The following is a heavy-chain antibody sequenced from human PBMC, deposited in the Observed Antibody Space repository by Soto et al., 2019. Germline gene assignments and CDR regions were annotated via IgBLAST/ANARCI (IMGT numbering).Heavy chain of an antibody. Sequence: PGGSLRLSCAVSGFTLTTYSMNWVRQAPGKGLEWISFTNKNGFTIYYADSVKGRFTISRDYAKNSLYLQMDSLRHEDTAVYYCARGAVTGTSLFDYWGLGTLVTVSS. J-gene: IGHJ4*02. CDR3: ARGAVTGTSLFDY. D-gene: IGHD6-19*01. CDR1: GFTLTTYS. CDR2: TNKNGFTI. V-gene: IGHV3-48*02.